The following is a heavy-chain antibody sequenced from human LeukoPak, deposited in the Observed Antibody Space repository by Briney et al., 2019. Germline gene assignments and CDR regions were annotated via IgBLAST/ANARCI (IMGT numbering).Heavy chain of an antibody. D-gene: IGHD3-22*01. CDR2: IIPILGIA. CDR3: ASGGSSGYYPILN. CDR1: GYTFTRYG. V-gene: IGHV1-69*04. Sequence: ASVKLSCKASGYTFTRYGSSWGRQAPGQGLGWMGRIIPILGIANYAQKLQGRVTITADKSTSTAYMELSSLRSEDTAVYYCASGGSSGYYPILNWGQGTLVTVPS. J-gene: IGHJ4*02.